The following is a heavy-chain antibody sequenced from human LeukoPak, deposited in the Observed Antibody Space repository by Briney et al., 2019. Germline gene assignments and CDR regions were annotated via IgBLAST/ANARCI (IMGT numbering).Heavy chain of an antibody. CDR3: ARGGISVRALDI. CDR1: GNTFTSSD. D-gene: IGHD3-10*01. J-gene: IGHJ3*02. Sequence: ASVKVSCKTSGNTFTSSDISWVRQAPGQGLEWMGWISTYNGNTNYAQKLQGRVTMTTDTSTSIVYMELRSLTSDDTAIYYCARGGISVRALDIWGQGTMVTVSS. CDR2: ISTYNGNT. V-gene: IGHV1-18*01.